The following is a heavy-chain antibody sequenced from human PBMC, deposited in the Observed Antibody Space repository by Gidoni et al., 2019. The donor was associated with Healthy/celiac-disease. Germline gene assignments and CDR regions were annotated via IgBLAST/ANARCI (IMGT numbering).Heavy chain of an antibody. CDR1: GFTFDDYA. D-gene: IGHD4-17*01. J-gene: IGHJ4*02. CDR3: AKDNTPYGDYVRDFGY. V-gene: IGHV3-9*01. CDR2: ISWNSGSI. Sequence: EVQLVESGGGLVQPGRSLRLSCAASGFTFDDYAMHWVRQAPGKGLEWVSGISWNSGSIGYADSVKGRFTISRDNAKNSLYLQMNSLRAEDTALYYCAKDNTPYGDYVRDFGYWGQGTLVTVSS.